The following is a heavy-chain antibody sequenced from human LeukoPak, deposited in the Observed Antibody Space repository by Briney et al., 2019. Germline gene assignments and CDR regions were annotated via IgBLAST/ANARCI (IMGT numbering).Heavy chain of an antibody. D-gene: IGHD4-23*01. CDR1: GYTFTSYA. J-gene: IGHJ4*02. Sequence: ASVKVSCKASGYTFTSYAMNWVRQAPGQGLEWMGWINTNTGNPTYAQGFTGRFVFSLDTSVSTAYLQISSLKAEDTAVYYCARAPQPSEFTTVVIHPLDYWGQGTLVTVSS. V-gene: IGHV7-4-1*02. CDR2: INTNTGNP. CDR3: ARAPQPSEFTTVVIHPLDY.